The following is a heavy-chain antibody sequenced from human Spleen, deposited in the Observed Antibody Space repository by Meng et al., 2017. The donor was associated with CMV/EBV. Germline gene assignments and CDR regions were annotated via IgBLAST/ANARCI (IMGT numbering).Heavy chain of an antibody. CDR2: MNTSGGST. CDR3: ARDVVVVPSAWYYFDY. D-gene: IGHD2-2*01. CDR1: GETFTRYY. V-gene: IGHV1-46*01. J-gene: IGHJ4*02. Sequence: GETFTRYYKNWVRQAPGQGLEWMRRMNTSGGSTSYEQKFQGRVTMTRDTSTSTVYMELSSLRSEDTAVYFCARDVVVVPSAWYYFDYWGQGTLVTVSS.